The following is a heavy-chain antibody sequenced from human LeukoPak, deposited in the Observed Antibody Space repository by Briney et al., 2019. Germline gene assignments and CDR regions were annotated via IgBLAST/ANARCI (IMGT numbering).Heavy chain of an antibody. Sequence: SETLSLTCTVSGGTISSYYWSWIRQPPGKGLEWIGYIYYSGSTTYNPSLKSRVTISVDTSKNQFSLKLNSVTAADTAMYYCARGFAYGDTGSFDYWGQGTLVTVSS. CDR1: GGTISSYY. V-gene: IGHV4-59*01. CDR3: ARGFAYGDTGSFDY. D-gene: IGHD4-17*01. J-gene: IGHJ4*02. CDR2: IYYSGST.